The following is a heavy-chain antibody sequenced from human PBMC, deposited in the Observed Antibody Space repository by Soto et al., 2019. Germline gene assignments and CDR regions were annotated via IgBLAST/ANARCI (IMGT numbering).Heavy chain of an antibody. CDR3: AREMGACSDSSCYPGPYDS. CDR2: ITSKSTTI. J-gene: IGHJ4*02. CDR1: GFTFTSYS. Sequence: HPGGSLRLSCAASGFTFTSYSMNWVRQAPGQGLEWVSYITSKSTTIKYADSVKGRFTVSRDNAKNSLYLQLNSLRDEDTAVYYCAREMGACSDSSCYPGPYDSRGQGTLVTVSS. V-gene: IGHV3-48*02. D-gene: IGHD3-16*01.